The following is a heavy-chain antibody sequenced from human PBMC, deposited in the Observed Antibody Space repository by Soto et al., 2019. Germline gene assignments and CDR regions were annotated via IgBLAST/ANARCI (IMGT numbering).Heavy chain of an antibody. Sequence: GASVKVSCKASGYTFSSYGINWVRQAPGQGLEWMGWINPYNGHTNHAQEFQDRVTMTTDTSTTTAYMELRGLRSDDTAVYYCARARRRVLTGYWEFDYWGQGTLVTVSS. D-gene: IGHD3-9*01. CDR3: ARARRRVLTGYWEFDY. CDR1: GYTFSSYG. V-gene: IGHV1-18*04. CDR2: INPYNGHT. J-gene: IGHJ4*02.